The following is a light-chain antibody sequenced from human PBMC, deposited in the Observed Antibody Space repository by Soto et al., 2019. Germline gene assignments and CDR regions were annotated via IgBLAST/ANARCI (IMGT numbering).Light chain of an antibody. Sequence: QSALTQPASVSGSPGQSITVSCTGTSSDVGRYNHVSWFQQHPGKAPKLIIYEVSDRPSGVPDRFSGSKSGNTASLTISGLQAEDEADYYCSSYTSTSTLWVFGGGTQLTVL. CDR2: EVS. V-gene: IGLV2-14*01. CDR1: SSDVGRYNH. CDR3: SSYTSTSTLWV. J-gene: IGLJ3*02.